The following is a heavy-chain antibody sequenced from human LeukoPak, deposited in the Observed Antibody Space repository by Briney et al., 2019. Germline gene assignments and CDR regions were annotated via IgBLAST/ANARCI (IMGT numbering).Heavy chain of an antibody. Sequence: ASVKVSCKASGYTFTGYYMHWVRQAPGQGLEWMGWISAYNGNTNYAQRLQGRVTMTTDTSTSTAYMELRSLRSDDTAVYYCARAEEYQLPGGPTYYFDYWGQGTLVTVSS. J-gene: IGHJ4*02. D-gene: IGHD2-2*01. CDR2: ISAYNGNT. V-gene: IGHV1-18*04. CDR1: GYTFTGYY. CDR3: ARAEEYQLPGGPTYYFDY.